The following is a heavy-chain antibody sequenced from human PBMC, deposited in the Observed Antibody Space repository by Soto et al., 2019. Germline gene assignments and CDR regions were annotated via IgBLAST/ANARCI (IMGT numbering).Heavy chain of an antibody. CDR1: GDSVSSNSAA. Sequence: SQTLSLTCAISGDSVSSNSAAWNWIRQSPSRGLEWLGRTYYRSKWYNDYAVSVKSRITINPDTSKNQFSLQLNSVTPEDTAVYYCARDQGFLEWLFPNGMDVWGQGTTVTV. CDR2: TYYRSKWYN. J-gene: IGHJ6*02. D-gene: IGHD3-3*01. CDR3: ARDQGFLEWLFPNGMDV. V-gene: IGHV6-1*01.